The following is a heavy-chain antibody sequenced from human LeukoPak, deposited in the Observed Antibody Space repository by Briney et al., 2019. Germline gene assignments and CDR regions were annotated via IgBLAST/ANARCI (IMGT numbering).Heavy chain of an antibody. CDR3: ARDPHSSGWPSGY. V-gene: IGHV4-4*02. CDR1: GGSISSPNW. J-gene: IGHJ4*02. D-gene: IGHD6-19*01. Sequence: SETLSLTCAVSGGSISSPNWWSWVRQPPGRGLEWIGEIYHGRNVDYNPSLKSRVTMSVDKSKNHFSLKLSSVTAADTAVYYCARDPHSSGWPSGYWGQGTLVTVSS. CDR2: IYHGRNV.